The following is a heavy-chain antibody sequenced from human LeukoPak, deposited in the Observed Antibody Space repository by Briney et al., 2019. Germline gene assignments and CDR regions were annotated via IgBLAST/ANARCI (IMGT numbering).Heavy chain of an antibody. D-gene: IGHD3-22*01. CDR3: ASGGYYDSSGSPPYFDY. J-gene: IGHJ4*02. V-gene: IGHV4-39*07. CDR1: RGSISSSSYY. CDR2: IYLSGST. Sequence: PSESLSLTCTVSRGSISSSSYYWGWIRQPPGKGLEWIGSIYLSGSTYYNPSLKSRVTISVDTSKNQFSLKLSSVTAADTAVYYCASGGYYDSSGSPPYFDYWGQGTLVTVSS.